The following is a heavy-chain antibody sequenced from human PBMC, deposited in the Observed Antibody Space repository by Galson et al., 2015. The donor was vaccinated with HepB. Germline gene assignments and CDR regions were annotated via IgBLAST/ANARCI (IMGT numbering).Heavy chain of an antibody. J-gene: IGHJ3*02. D-gene: IGHD6-6*01. V-gene: IGHV5-51*01. Sequence: SGAEVKRPGESLKISCQGSGYAFTSYWIGWVRQVPGKGLEWMGIIYPDDSDIGYSPSFQGQVSMSADKSISTAYLQWSSLKASDTAIYFCARHEVAARTDDWFDIGGQGTMVTVS. CDR1: GYAFTSYW. CDR2: IYPDDSDI. CDR3: ARHEVAARTDDWFDI.